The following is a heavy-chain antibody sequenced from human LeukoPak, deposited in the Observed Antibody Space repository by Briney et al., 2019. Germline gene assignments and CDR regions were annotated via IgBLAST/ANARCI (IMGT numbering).Heavy chain of an antibody. CDR2: MSYDGSNK. J-gene: IGHJ4*02. V-gene: IGHV3-30*04. Sequence: PGGSLRLSCAASGFTFSSYAMHWVRQAPGKGLEWVAVMSYDGSNKYYADSVKGRFTISRDNSKNTLYLQMNSLRAEDTAVYYCAREGQDTMIVVVIPFDYWGQGTLVTVS. CDR1: GFTFSSYA. CDR3: AREGQDTMIVVVIPFDY. D-gene: IGHD3-22*01.